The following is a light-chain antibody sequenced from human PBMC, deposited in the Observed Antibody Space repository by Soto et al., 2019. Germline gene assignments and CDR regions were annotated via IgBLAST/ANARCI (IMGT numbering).Light chain of an antibody. CDR3: QQYGSSSWT. CDR2: GTS. V-gene: IGKV3-20*01. CDR1: QSVSSSY. Sequence: EIVLTQSPGTLFLSPGERATLSCRASQSVSSSYLASYQQKPGQAPRLLIYGTSSRATAIPDRFSGSGSGTDFTLTISRLEPEDFAVYYCQQYGSSSWTFGQGTKVDIK. J-gene: IGKJ1*01.